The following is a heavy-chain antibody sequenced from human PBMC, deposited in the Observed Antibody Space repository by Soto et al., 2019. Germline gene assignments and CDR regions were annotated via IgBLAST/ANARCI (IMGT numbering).Heavy chain of an antibody. Sequence: EVQLLESGGGLVQPGGSLRLSCAASGFTFSSYAMSWVRQAPGKGLEWVSAISGSGGSTYYADSVKGRFTISRDNSKHTLYLQMNSLRGEDTAVYYCAKDQSQSYNVDYWGQGTLVTVSS. J-gene: IGHJ4*02. CDR2: ISGSGGST. CDR3: AKDQSQSYNVDY. V-gene: IGHV3-23*01. CDR1: GFTFSSYA. D-gene: IGHD1-1*01.